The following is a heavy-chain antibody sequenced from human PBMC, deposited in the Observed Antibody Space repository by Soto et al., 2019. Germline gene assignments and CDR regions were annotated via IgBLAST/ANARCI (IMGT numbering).Heavy chain of an antibody. D-gene: IGHD5-18*01. CDR2: INHSGST. Sequence: PSETLYLTCAVYGGSFSGYYWSWIRQPPGKGLEWIGEINHSGSTNYNPSLKSRVTISVDTSKNQFSLKLSSVTAADTAVYYCAREGVTHAFDIWGQGTMVTVSS. CDR1: GGSFSGYY. J-gene: IGHJ3*02. V-gene: IGHV4-34*01. CDR3: AREGVTHAFDI.